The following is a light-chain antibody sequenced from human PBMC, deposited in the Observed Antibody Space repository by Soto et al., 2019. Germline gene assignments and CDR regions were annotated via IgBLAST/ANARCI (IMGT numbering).Light chain of an antibody. Sequence: DFVMTQAPDSLAVSLGERATINCKSSQSVLYNSNNKNHLGWFQQKPGHPPKLLIYGASFRPSGVPDRFSGSGSGTDFTLTISSLQAEDVAVYYCQQYYSITFTFGQGTKREI. CDR3: QQYYSITFT. J-gene: IGKJ2*01. CDR2: GAS. V-gene: IGKV4-1*01. CDR1: QSVLYNSNNKNH.